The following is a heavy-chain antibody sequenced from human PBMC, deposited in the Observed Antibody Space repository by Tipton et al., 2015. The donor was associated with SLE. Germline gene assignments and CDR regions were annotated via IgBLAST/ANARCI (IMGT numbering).Heavy chain of an antibody. Sequence: RFQGRVTMTTDRSTSTAYMELRNLRSDDTAVYYCAIAVAGTLFFDYWGQGTLVTVSS. V-gene: IGHV1-18*01. J-gene: IGHJ4*02. CDR3: AIAVAGTLFFDY. D-gene: IGHD6-19*01.